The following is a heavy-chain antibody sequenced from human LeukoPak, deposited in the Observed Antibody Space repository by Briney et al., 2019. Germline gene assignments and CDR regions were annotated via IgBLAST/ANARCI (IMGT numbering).Heavy chain of an antibody. D-gene: IGHD3-22*01. CDR3: ARRRYDSSGYYYFDY. CDR1: GGSISSSSYY. V-gene: IGHV4-39*01. Sequence: SETLSLTCTVSGGSISSSSYYWGWIRHPPGKGLVWIGSIYYSGSTYYNPSLKSRVTISVDTSKNQFSLKLSSVTAADTAVYYCARRRYDSSGYYYFDYWGQGTLVTVSS. J-gene: IGHJ4*02. CDR2: IYYSGST.